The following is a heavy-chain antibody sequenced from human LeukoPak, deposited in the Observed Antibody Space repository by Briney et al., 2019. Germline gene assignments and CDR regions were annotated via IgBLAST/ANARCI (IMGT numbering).Heavy chain of an antibody. J-gene: IGHJ5*02. CDR1: GYTLTELS. Sequence: SVKVSCKVSGYTLTELSMHWVRQAPGQGLEWMGGIIPIFGTANYAQKFQGRVTITADESTSTAYMELSSLRSEDTAVYYCARDRSSSWYLSGWFDPWGQGTLVTVSS. CDR2: IIPIFGTA. D-gene: IGHD6-13*01. V-gene: IGHV1-69*13. CDR3: ARDRSSSWYLSGWFDP.